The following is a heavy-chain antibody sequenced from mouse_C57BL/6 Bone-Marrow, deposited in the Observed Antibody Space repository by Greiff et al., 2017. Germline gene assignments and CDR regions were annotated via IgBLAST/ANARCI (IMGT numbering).Heavy chain of an antibody. Sequence: EVKLMESGGGLVKPGGSLKLSCAASGFTFSSYTMSWVRQTPEKRLEWVATISGGGGNTYYPDSVKGRFTISRDNAKNTLYLQMSSLRSEDTALYYCARLWLRRGCAYWGQGTLVTVSA. CDR2: ISGGGGNT. V-gene: IGHV5-9*01. CDR1: GFTFSSYT. CDR3: ARLWLRRGCAY. J-gene: IGHJ3*01. D-gene: IGHD2-2*01.